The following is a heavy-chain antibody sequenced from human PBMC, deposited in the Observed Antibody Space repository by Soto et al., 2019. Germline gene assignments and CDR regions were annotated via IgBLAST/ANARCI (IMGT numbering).Heavy chain of an antibody. J-gene: IGHJ6*02. D-gene: IGHD2-2*01. V-gene: IGHV1-69*13. Sequence: GASVKVSCKASGGTFSSYAISWVRQAPGQGLEWMGGIIPIFGTANYAQKFQGRATITADESTSTAYMELSSLRSEDTAVYYCARDLHRYCSSTSCYLYWDGGVYYYYGMDVWGQGTTVTVSS. CDR1: GGTFSSYA. CDR3: ARDLHRYCSSTSCYLYWDGGVYYYYGMDV. CDR2: IIPIFGTA.